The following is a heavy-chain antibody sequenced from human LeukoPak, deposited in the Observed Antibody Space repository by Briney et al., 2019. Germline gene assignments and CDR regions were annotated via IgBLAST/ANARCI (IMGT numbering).Heavy chain of an antibody. D-gene: IGHD1-7*01. Sequence: EASVKVSCKASGDTFIRYGISWVRQAPGQGLEWMGWISTGNGKTNYGQKFQGRVTMTTDTSTGTAYMELRSLRSDDTAMYYCARANNWNYALGYWGQGTLVTVSS. V-gene: IGHV1-18*01. J-gene: IGHJ4*02. CDR3: ARANNWNYALGY. CDR1: GDTFIRYG. CDR2: ISTGNGKT.